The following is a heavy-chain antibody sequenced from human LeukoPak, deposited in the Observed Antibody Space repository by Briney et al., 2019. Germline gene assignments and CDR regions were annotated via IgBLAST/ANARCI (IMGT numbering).Heavy chain of an antibody. CDR2: ISSSSSYI. CDR1: GFTFSSYS. V-gene: IGHV3-21*01. CDR3: ASQVGSGSYFPGDY. D-gene: IGHD1-26*01. J-gene: IGHJ4*02. Sequence: GGSLRLSCAASGFTFSSYSMNWVRQAPGKGLGWVSSISSSSSYIYYADSVKGRFTISRDNAKNSLYLQMNSLRAEDTAVYYCASQVGSGSYFPGDYWGQGTLVTVSS.